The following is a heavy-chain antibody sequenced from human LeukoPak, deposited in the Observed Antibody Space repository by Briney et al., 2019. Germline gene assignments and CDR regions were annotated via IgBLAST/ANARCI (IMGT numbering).Heavy chain of an antibody. CDR1: GASISSGRNY. V-gene: IGHV4-39*01. J-gene: IGHJ4*02. CDR2: IYYNGNS. D-gene: IGHD5-18*01. Sequence: SETLSLTCNVSGASISSGRNYWGWIRQSPGKGLEWIGSIYYNGNSYYNPSLKSRVSISVDTSKNHISLEVSSLTAADAALYFCARHLSGSAMMHYFDTWGQGTLVTVSS. CDR3: ARHLSGSAMMHYFDT.